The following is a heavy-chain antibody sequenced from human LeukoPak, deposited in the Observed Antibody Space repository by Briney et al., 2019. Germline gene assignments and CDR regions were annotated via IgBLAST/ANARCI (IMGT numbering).Heavy chain of an antibody. CDR3: ARLTYSNNWYFRRGLDNWFDP. D-gene: IGHD6-13*01. J-gene: IGHJ5*02. V-gene: IGHV4-34*01. CDR2: INHSGSA. CDR1: GGSFSRYY. Sequence: SETLSLTCAVYGGSFSRYYWTWIRQPPGKGLEWIGEINHSGSANYNPSLKSRVTISVNASKSQFSLRLSSVTAADTAVYYCARLTYSNNWYFRRGLDNWFDPWGQGTLVTVSS.